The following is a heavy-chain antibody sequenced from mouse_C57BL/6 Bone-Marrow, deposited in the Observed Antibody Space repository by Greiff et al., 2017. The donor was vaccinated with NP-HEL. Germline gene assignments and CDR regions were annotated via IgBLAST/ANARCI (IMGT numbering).Heavy chain of an antibody. CDR3: ASYRRFAY. CDR1: GYAFSSYW. J-gene: IGHJ3*01. D-gene: IGHD2-14*01. Sequence: VQRVESGAELVKPGASVKISCKASGYAFSSYWMNWVKQRPGKGLEWIGQIYPGDGDTNYNGKFKGKATLTADKSSSTAYMQLSSLTSEDSAVYFCASYRRFAYWGQGTLVTVSA. CDR2: IYPGDGDT. V-gene: IGHV1-80*01.